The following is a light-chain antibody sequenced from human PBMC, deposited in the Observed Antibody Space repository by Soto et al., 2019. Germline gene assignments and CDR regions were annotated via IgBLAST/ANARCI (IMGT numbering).Light chain of an antibody. J-gene: IGLJ1*01. CDR2: EVS. V-gene: IGLV2-8*01. CDR3: SSYAGSNNYV. Sequence: QSALTQPPSASGSPGQSVTISCTGTSSDVGGYNYVSRYQQHPGKAPKLMIYEVSKRPSGVPDRFSGSKSGNTASLTVSGLQAEDEADYYCSSYAGSNNYVFGTGTKLTVL. CDR1: SSDVGGYNY.